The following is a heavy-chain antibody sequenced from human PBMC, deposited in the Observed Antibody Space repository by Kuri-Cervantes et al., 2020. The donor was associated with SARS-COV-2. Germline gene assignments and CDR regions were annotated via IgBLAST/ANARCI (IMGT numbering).Heavy chain of an antibody. V-gene: IGHV4-59*08. CDR1: GGSISSYY. CDR3: ASPKGSDIVVVITATRHRDDAYDI. D-gene: IGHD2-15*01. J-gene: IGHJ3*02. CDR2: IYYSGST. Sequence: GSLRLSCTVSGGSISSYYWSWIRQPPGKGLEWIGYIYYSGSTNYNPSLKSRVTISVDTSKNQFSLTLTSVTAADTAVYYCASPKGSDIVVVITATRHRDDAYDICGQ.